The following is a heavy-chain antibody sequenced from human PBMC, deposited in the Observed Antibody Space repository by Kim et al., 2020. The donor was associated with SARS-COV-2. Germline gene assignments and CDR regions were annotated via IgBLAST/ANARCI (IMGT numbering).Heavy chain of an antibody. CDR2: ISSNGGST. D-gene: IGHD5-12*01. V-gene: IGHV3-64*01. J-gene: IGHJ4*02. CDR1: GFTFSSYA. CDR3: ARESGYDLTFFDY. Sequence: GGSLRLSCAASGFTFSSYAMHWVRQAPGKGLEYVSAISSNGGSTYYANSVKGRFTISRDNSKNTLYLQMGSLRAEDMAVYYCARESGYDLTFFDYWGQGTLVTVSS.